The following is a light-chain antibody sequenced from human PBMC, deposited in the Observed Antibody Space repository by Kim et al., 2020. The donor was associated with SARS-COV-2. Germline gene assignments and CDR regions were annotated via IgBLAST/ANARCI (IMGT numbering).Light chain of an antibody. CDR3: AAWNDRLNAWV. CDR2: NYN. J-gene: IGLJ3*02. Sequence: GQRVTISCSGSGSDVGMNTMNWYQQRPGAAARLLIYNYNYRPSGVPDRFSAAKSGTSASLAISGLQSEDEADYYCAAWNDRLNAWVFGGGTQLTVL. V-gene: IGLV1-44*01. CDR1: GSDVGMNT.